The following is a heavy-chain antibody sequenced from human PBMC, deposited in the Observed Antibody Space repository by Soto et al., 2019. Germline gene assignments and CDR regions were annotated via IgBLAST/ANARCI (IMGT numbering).Heavy chain of an antibody. V-gene: IGHV3-74*01. CDR2: ISADGSNT. D-gene: IGHD1-1*01. Sequence: EVQLVESGGGLVQPGGSLRLSCAASGFMFSSHRMHWVRQAPGKGLVWVSRISADGSNTNYADSVKGRFTISRDNARNTLFLQMNSLTAEDTAVYYCARRTDAYNWADYWGQGTLVTVSS. CDR3: ARRTDAYNWADY. CDR1: GFMFSSHR. J-gene: IGHJ4*02.